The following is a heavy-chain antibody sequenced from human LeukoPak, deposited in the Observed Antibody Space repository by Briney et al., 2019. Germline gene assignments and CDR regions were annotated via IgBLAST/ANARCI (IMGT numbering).Heavy chain of an antibody. CDR3: ARHHVLSVARGAFDI. D-gene: IGHD6-19*01. J-gene: IGHJ3*02. CDR2: IYYSGST. V-gene: IGHV4-30-4*08. CDR1: GGSISSGDYY. Sequence: SETLSLTCTVSGGSISSGDYYWSWIRQPPGKGLEWIGYIYYSGSTNYNPSLKSRVTISVDTSKNQFSLKLSSVTAADTAVYYCARHHVLSVARGAFDIWGQGTMVTVSS.